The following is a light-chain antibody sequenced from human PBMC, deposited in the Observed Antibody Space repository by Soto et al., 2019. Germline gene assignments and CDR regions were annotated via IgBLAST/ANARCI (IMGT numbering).Light chain of an antibody. CDR2: DVT. CDR1: SSDVGGYNY. V-gene: IGLV2-11*01. Sequence: QSALTQPRSVSGSPGQSVAISCTGTSSDVGGYNYVSWYQQHPGKVPKLLIYDVTKRPSGVPDRFSGSKSGNTASLTISGLQAEDEADYYCCSHAGTYPAIFGGGTKLTVL. J-gene: IGLJ2*01. CDR3: CSHAGTYPAI.